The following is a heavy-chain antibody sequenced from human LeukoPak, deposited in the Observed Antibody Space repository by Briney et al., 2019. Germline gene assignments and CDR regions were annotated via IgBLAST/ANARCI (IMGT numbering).Heavy chain of an antibody. D-gene: IGHD3-10*01. CDR2: IYSGGST. V-gene: IGHV3-66*01. Sequence: GGSLRLSCVASGFTVSGSYMTWVRQAPGKGLKWVSVIYSGGSTYYADSVKGRFTISRDNAKNSVYLQMNSLRAEDTAVYYCARDRNYYGLEDWGQGTLVTVSS. CDR3: ARDRNYYGLED. J-gene: IGHJ4*02. CDR1: GFTVSGSY.